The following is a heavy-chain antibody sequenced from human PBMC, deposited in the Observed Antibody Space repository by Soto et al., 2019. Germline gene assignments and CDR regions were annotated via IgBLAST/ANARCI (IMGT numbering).Heavy chain of an antibody. Sequence: SETLSLTCTVSGGSISSGGYYWSWIRQHPGKGLEWIGYIYYSGSTYYNPSLKSRVTISVDTSKNQFSLKLSSVTAADTAVYYCARPTLNWNSHGHAFDIWGQGTMVTVS. CDR3: ARPTLNWNSHGHAFDI. J-gene: IGHJ3*02. CDR2: IYYSGST. CDR1: GGSISSGGYY. V-gene: IGHV4-31*03. D-gene: IGHD1-7*01.